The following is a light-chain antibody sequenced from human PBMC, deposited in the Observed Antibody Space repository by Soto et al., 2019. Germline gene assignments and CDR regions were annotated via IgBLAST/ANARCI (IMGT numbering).Light chain of an antibody. J-gene: IGKJ4*01. V-gene: IGKV3-20*01. Sequence: ETVMTQSPATLSVSPGERATLSCTASQSVRSNFLAWYRQRPGQAPRLLIYGASSRAAGTPDRFSGSGSGTDFTLTISRLEPEDFAVFYCQQYGHSPLTFGGGTKVEIK. CDR2: GAS. CDR3: QQYGHSPLT. CDR1: QSVRSNF.